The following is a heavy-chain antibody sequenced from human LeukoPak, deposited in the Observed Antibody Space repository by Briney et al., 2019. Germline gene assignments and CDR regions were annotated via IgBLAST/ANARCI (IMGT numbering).Heavy chain of an antibody. CDR2: ISGSGGST. J-gene: IGHJ4*02. CDR1: GFTFSSFA. V-gene: IGHV3-23*01. CDR3: ARDLGYYGSGSYDY. Sequence: GGSLRLSCAASGFTFSSFAMSWVRQAPGKGLEWVSAISGSGGSTYYADSVKGRFTISRDNSKNTLYLQMNSLRAEDTAVYYCARDLGYYGSGSYDYWGQGTLVTVSS. D-gene: IGHD3-10*01.